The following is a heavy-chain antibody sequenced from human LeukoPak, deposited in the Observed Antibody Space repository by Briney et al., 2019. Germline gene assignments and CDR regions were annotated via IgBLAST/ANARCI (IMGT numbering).Heavy chain of an antibody. V-gene: IGHV1-18*01. CDR3: ARDSGYYGSGSYFHKSNNWFDP. Sequence: GASVKVSCKASGYTFTSYGISWVRQAPGQGLEWMGWISAYNGNTNYAQKLQGRVTMTTDTSTSTAYMELRSLRSDDTAVYYCARDSGYYGSGSYFHKSNNWFDPWGQGTLVTVSS. J-gene: IGHJ5*02. CDR1: GYTFTSYG. D-gene: IGHD3-10*01. CDR2: ISAYNGNT.